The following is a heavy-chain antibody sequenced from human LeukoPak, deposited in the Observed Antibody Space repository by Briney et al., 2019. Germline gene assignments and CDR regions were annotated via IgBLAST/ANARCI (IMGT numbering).Heavy chain of an antibody. D-gene: IGHD4-17*01. J-gene: IGHJ5*02. CDR2: ISHSGST. Sequence: SETLSLTCAVYGESFRAYYWTWLRQPPGKGLEWMGEISHSGSTNYNPSLKSRVTISVDTSKNQFSLRLSSVTAAHTAVYYCKRGDYGNQRPNSWFDAWGQGTLVTVSS. CDR3: KRGDYGNQRPNSWFDA. CDR1: GESFRAYY. V-gene: IGHV4-34*01.